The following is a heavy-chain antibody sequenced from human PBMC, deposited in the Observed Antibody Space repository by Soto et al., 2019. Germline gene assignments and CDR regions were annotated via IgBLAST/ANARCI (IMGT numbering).Heavy chain of an antibody. Sequence: EVQLVESGGGLVQPGGSLRLSCAASGFAFTSYSMHWVRQAPGKGLEWVARIKSDGSSADYADSVRGRFTISRDNAKNTLYLQMNSLSAEDSAVYYCASLFATIYSPRPFDYWGQGALVTVSS. V-gene: IGHV3-74*01. J-gene: IGHJ4*02. CDR1: GFAFTSYS. CDR2: IKSDGSSA. CDR3: ASLFATIYSPRPFDY. D-gene: IGHD2-15*01.